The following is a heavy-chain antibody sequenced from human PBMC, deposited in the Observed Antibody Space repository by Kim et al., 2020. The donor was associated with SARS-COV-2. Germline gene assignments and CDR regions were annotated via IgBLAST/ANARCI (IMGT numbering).Heavy chain of an antibody. Sequence: ASVKVSCKVSGYTLTELSMHWVRQAPGKGLEWMGGFDPEDGETIYAQKFQGRVTMTEDTSTDTAYMELSRLRSEDTAVYYCATCITIFGGLDPWGQGTLVTVSS. D-gene: IGHD3-3*01. V-gene: IGHV1-24*01. CDR1: GYTLTELS. J-gene: IGHJ5*02. CDR3: ATCITIFGGLDP. CDR2: FDPEDGET.